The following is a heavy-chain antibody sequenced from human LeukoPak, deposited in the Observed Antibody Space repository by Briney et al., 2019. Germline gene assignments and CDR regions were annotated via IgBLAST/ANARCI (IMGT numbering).Heavy chain of an antibody. CDR3: ARDQDDGSGTSHWFDP. D-gene: IGHD3-10*01. V-gene: IGHV4-34*01. Sequence: PSETLSLTCAVYGGSFSGYYWSWIRQPPGKGLEWIGEINHSGSTNHNPSLKSRVTILVDTSKNHFSLKLSSVTAADTAVYYCARDQDDGSGTSHWFDPWGQGTLVTVSS. J-gene: IGHJ5*02. CDR1: GGSFSGYY. CDR2: INHSGST.